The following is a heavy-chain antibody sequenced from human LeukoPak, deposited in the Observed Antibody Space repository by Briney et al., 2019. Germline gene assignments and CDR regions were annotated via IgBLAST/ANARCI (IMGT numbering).Heavy chain of an antibody. CDR1: GYKFSGYG. CDR3: ARAAYSSSPDY. V-gene: IGHV3-30*03. D-gene: IGHD6-13*01. Sequence: GGSLRLSCAASGYKFSGYGINWVRQAPGKGLEWVAGVSYDAKDKEYSASVRGRFTISKDNSKDTVYLQMNSLRAEDSAVYYCARAAYSSSPDYWGQGTLVTVSS. J-gene: IGHJ4*02. CDR2: VSYDAKDK.